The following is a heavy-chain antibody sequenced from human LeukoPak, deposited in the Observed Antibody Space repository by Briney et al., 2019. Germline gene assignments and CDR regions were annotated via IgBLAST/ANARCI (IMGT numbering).Heavy chain of an antibody. CDR3: ARDKGWGFDY. CDR2: IYYSGST. CDR1: GGSITSYY. J-gene: IGHJ4*02. V-gene: IGHV4-59*01. Sequence: SKTLSLTCTVSGGSITSYYWSWIRQPPGKGLEWIGSIYYSGSTNYNPSLKSRVTISVDTSKNQFSLKLSSVTAADTAVYYCARDKGWGFDYWGQGTLVTVSS. D-gene: IGHD6-19*01.